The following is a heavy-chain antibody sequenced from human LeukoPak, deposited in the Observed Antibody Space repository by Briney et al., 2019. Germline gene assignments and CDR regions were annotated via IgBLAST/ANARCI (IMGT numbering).Heavy chain of an antibody. CDR1: GGSISSYY. CDR2: IYTSGST. V-gene: IGHV4-4*07. CDR3: ARWVIGSSGSYPYYYYMDV. Sequence: SETLSLTCTVSGGSISSYYWSWIRQPAGKGLEWIGRIYTSGSTNYNPSLKSRVTMSVDTSKNQFSLKLSSVTAADTAVYYCARWVIGSSGSYPYYYYMDVWGKGTTVTISS. D-gene: IGHD3-10*01. J-gene: IGHJ6*03.